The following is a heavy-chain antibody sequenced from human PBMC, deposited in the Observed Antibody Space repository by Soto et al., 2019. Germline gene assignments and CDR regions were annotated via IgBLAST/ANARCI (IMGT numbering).Heavy chain of an antibody. J-gene: IGHJ4*02. CDR2: ISYDGNRR. CDR1: GITLSNYS. D-gene: IGHD1-26*01. Sequence: QVQLVESGGGVVQPGRSLRLSCAASGITLSNYSIHWVRQAPGKGLEWVAAISYDGNRRYYADSVKGRFTISRDNSENTVFLQMTSLRAEDTAVYYCANGRRIDVGGLNASPEFDYWGQGTLVIVSS. CDR3: ANGRRIDVGGLNASPEFDY. V-gene: IGHV3-30*18.